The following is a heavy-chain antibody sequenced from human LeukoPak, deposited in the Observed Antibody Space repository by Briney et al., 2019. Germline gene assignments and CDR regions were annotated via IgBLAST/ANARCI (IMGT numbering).Heavy chain of an antibody. Sequence: PGRSLRLSCVASGFAFDDYAMHWVRQVAGKGLEWVSGISRNSGSIDYADSVKGRFTISRDNAKKSLYLQMNSLRAEDTALYYCARARDAMDVWGQGTPVTVSS. V-gene: IGHV3-9*01. CDR1: GFAFDDYA. CDR3: ARARDAMDV. J-gene: IGHJ6*02. CDR2: ISRNSGSI.